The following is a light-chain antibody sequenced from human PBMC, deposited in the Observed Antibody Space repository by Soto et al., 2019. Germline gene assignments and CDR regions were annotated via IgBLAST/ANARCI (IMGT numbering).Light chain of an antibody. V-gene: IGLV2-14*02. CDR2: EGN. Sequence: QSALTQPASVSGSPGQSITISCTGTSGDIGTYNLVSWYQQHPGRAPKLIIFEGNKRPSGVSNRFSGSKSGNTASLTISGLQAEDEADYYCSSYTSSSTLFGTGTKLTVL. CDR1: SGDIGTYNL. CDR3: SSYTSSSTL. J-gene: IGLJ1*01.